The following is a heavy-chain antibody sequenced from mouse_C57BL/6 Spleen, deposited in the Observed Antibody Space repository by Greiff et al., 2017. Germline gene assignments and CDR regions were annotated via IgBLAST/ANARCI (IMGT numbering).Heavy chain of an antibody. V-gene: IGHV3-8*01. CDR3: ARYLVTTTAGRAMDY. D-gene: IGHD2-2*01. CDR1: GYSITSDY. CDR2: ISYSGST. J-gene: IGHJ4*01. Sequence: EVKLMESGPGLAKPSQTLSLTCSVTGYSITSDYWNWIRKFPGNKLEYMGYISYSGSTYYNPSLKSRISITRDTSKNQYYLQLNSVTTEDTATYYCARYLVTTTAGRAMDYWGQGTSVTVSS.